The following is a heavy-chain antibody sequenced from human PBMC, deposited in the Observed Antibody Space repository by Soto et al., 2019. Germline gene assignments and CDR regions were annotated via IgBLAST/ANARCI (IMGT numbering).Heavy chain of an antibody. CDR1: WVTFTSYA. CDR2: ISKSGDST. J-gene: IGHJ4*02. V-gene: IGHV3-23*01. CDR3: AKGSFGFDY. D-gene: IGHD3-10*01. Sequence: GGALTLSCASSWVTFTSYAMTWVRQVPGEVLQWVSSISKSGDSTYYADSVKGRFTTSRDNSKNALYLQMNSLRAEDTAIYYCAKGSFGFDYWGQGPLVTVSS.